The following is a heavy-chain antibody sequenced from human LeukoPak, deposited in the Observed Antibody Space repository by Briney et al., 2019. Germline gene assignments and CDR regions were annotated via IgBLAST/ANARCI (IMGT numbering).Heavy chain of an antibody. J-gene: IGHJ4*02. V-gene: IGHV1-2*02. CDR3: ARDRPLDADDYYGFYYFDY. D-gene: IGHD3-10*01. Sequence: ASVKVSCKASGYTFTGYYMHWVRQAPGQGLEWMGWINPNSGGTNHAQKFQRRVTMTRDTSISTAYMELSRLRSDDTAVYYCARDRPLDADDYYGFYYFDYWGQGTLVTVSS. CDR1: GYTFTGYY. CDR2: INPNSGGT.